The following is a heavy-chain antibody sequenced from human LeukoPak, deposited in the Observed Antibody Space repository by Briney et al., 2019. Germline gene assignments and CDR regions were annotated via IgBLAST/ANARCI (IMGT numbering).Heavy chain of an antibody. CDR1: GFTLSPSW. J-gene: IGHJ4*02. CDR2: ITSDGRNT. Sequence: HPGGSLRLSCAASGFTLSPSWMNWVRQVPGKGLVWVSRITSDGRNTVYADSVKGRFTISRDNARNTVYLQMTSLRAEDSAVYFCARDWHYRLDMWGQGALVTVSS. D-gene: IGHD4-4*01. CDR3: ARDWHYRLDM. V-gene: IGHV3-74*01.